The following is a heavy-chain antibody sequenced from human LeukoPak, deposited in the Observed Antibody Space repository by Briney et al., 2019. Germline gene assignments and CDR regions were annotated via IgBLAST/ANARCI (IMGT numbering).Heavy chain of an antibody. V-gene: IGHV6-1*01. CDR2: TYYRSKWYN. Sequence: SQTLSLTCAISGDSVSSNSAAWNWIRQSPSRGLEWLGRTYYRSKWYNDYAVSVKSRITINPDTSKNQFSLQLDSVTPEDTAVYFFGRGDGQWLALDLWGQGTLVTVSS. D-gene: IGHD6-19*01. CDR1: GDSVSSNSAA. J-gene: IGHJ5*02. CDR3: GRGDGQWLALDL.